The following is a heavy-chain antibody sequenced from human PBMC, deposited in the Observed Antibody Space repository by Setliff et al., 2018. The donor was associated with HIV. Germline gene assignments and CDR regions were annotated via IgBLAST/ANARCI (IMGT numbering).Heavy chain of an antibody. V-gene: IGHV4-38-2*01. CDR1: GSSISNGYY. CDR2: IYHSGST. Sequence: SETLSLTCAVSGSSISNGYYWGWIRQPPGKGLEWIGSIYHSGSTYYNPSLKSRVIISVDTSKNQFSLKLSSVTAADTAVYHCARRNSGWYDAFDIWGQGTMVTVSS. J-gene: IGHJ3*02. CDR3: ARRNSGWYDAFDI. D-gene: IGHD6-19*01.